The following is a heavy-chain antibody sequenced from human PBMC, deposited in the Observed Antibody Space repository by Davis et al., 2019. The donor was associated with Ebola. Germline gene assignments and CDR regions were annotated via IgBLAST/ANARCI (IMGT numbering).Heavy chain of an antibody. Sequence: MPSETLSLTCAVYGGSFSGYYWSWIRQPPGKGLEWIGEINHSGSTNYNPSLKSRVTISVDKSKNQFSLKLSSVTAADTAVYYCARQTGTWGQGTLVTVSS. CDR3: ARQTGT. V-gene: IGHV4-34*01. D-gene: IGHD1-1*01. CDR2: INHSGST. J-gene: IGHJ5*02. CDR1: GGSFSGYY.